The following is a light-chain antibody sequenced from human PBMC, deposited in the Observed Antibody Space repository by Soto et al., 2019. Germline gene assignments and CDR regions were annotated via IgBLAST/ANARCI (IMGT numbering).Light chain of an antibody. CDR1: QSISTY. Sequence: DIQLTQSPSSLTASVGDRVTITCRARQSISTYLNWYRQKPGKAPKLLIYAASSLQSGVPSRFSGSGSETEFTLSISSLQPEDFATYFCQQIYSVPLTFGGGTKVEIK. V-gene: IGKV1-39*01. J-gene: IGKJ4*01. CDR3: QQIYSVPLT. CDR2: AAS.